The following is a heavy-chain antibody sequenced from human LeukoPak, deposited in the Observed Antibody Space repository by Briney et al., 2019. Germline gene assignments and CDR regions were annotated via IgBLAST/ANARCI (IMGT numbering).Heavy chain of an antibody. J-gene: IGHJ4*02. V-gene: IGHV3-30*02. CDR3: AKDRGSSWWGAFDY. CDR1: GFTFSSYG. CDR2: IRYGGGNK. Sequence: GGSLRLSCAASGFTFSSYGMHWVRQAPGKGLEWVAFIRYGGGNKYYADSVKGRFTISGDNSRNTLYLQMNSLRTEDTAVYYCAKDRGSSWWGAFDYWGQGTLVTVSS. D-gene: IGHD6-13*01.